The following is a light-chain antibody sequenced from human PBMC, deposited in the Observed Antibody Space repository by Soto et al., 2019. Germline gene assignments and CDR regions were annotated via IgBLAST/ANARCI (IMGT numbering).Light chain of an antibody. CDR2: EGS. CDR1: STDVGGYNY. V-gene: IGLV2-23*01. Sequence: QSVLAQPSSVSGSPGQSITISCTGTSTDVGGYNYVSWYQHHSGKAPKLLIYEGSKRPSGVSNRFSGSNSGNTASLTISGLQAEDEADYYCCSYAAGSAPYVFGTGTKVTVL. J-gene: IGLJ1*01. CDR3: CSYAAGSAPYV.